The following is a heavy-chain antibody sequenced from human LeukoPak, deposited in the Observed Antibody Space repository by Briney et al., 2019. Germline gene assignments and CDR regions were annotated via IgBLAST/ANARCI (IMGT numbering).Heavy chain of an antibody. CDR1: GGTFSSYA. V-gene: IGHV1-2*02. J-gene: IGHJ6*02. CDR3: ARGGTVTTYYYYYGMDV. CDR2: INPNSGGT. Sequence: ASVKVSCKASGGTFSSYAISWVRQAPGQGLEWMGWINPNSGGTNYAQKFQGRVTMTRDTSISTAYMELSRLRSDDTAVYYCARGGTVTTYYYYYGMDVWGQGTTVTVSS. D-gene: IGHD4-11*01.